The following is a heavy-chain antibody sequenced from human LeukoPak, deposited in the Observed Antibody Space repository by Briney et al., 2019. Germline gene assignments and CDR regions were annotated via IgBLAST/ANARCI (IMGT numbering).Heavy chain of an antibody. CDR2: MNPNSGYT. Sequence: EASVKVSCKASGYTFTDYDINWVRQATGQGLEWMGWMNPNSGYTGYTQKFQGRVTMTRNTSISTAYMELSSLRSEDTAVYYCARGPRILWHDYWGQGTLVTVSS. CDR3: ARGPRILWHDY. J-gene: IGHJ4*02. CDR1: GYTFTDYD. D-gene: IGHD5-12*01. V-gene: IGHV1-8*01.